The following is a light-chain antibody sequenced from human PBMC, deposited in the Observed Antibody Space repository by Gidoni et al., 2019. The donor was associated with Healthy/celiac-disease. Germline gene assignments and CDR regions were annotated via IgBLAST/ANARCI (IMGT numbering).Light chain of an antibody. CDR1: KSISSW. V-gene: IGKV1-5*03. CDR3: QQYNSYLYP. J-gene: IGKJ2*01. Sequence: DIQMIQSPSTLSASVGDRVTITCRASKSISSWLAWYQQKPGKATKLLIYKASSLESGVPSRVSGSGSGTEFTLTISSLQPDDFATYYCQQYNSYLYPFGQVTKLEIK. CDR2: KAS.